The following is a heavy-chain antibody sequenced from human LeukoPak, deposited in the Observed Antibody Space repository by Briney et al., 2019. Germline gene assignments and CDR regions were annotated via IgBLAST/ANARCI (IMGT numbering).Heavy chain of an antibody. D-gene: IGHD3-10*01. CDR1: GGSISSGDYY. CDR3: ARDGLMNWYFDL. Sequence: SETLSLTCTVSGGSISSGDYYWSWIRQPPGKGLEWIGYIYYSGSTYYNPSLKSRVTISVDTSKNQFSLKLSSVTAADTAVYYCARDGLMNWYFDLWGRGTLVTVSS. V-gene: IGHV4-30-4*08. CDR2: IYYSGST. J-gene: IGHJ2*01.